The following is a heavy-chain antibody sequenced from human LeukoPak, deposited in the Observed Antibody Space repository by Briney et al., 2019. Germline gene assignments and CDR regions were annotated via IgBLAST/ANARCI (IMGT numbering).Heavy chain of an antibody. CDR2: VSWNSDDI. D-gene: IGHD3-3*01. CDR3: AKGDSWSGYSVGMDV. V-gene: IGHV3-9*01. J-gene: IGHJ6*02. Sequence: PGRSLRLSCAASGFTFDDYAMHWARQPPGKGLEWVSGVSWNSDDIGYADSVKGRFTISRDNAKKSLYLQMSSLRAEDTALYYCAKGDSWSGYSVGMDVWGQGTTVTVSS. CDR1: GFTFDDYA.